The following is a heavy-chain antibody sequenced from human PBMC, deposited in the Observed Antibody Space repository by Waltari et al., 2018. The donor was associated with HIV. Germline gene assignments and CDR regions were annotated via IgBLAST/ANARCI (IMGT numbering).Heavy chain of an antibody. J-gene: IGHJ6*02. Sequence: QVQLVQSGAEVKKPGSSVKVSCEASGGSFSHYAVSWVRQVTGQGLEWLGGVIPIFGSPDYSQKFHGRLTIVADESINTAYMELSSLTSEDTAVYYCATGDGRNFGVVREYYHYGMDVWGQGTTVTVSS. V-gene: IGHV1-69*01. CDR2: VIPIFGSP. CDR1: GGSFSHYA. D-gene: IGHD3-3*01. CDR3: ATGDGRNFGVVREYYHYGMDV.